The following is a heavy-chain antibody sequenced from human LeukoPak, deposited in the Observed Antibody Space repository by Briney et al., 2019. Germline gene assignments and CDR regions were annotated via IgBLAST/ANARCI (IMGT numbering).Heavy chain of an antibody. D-gene: IGHD4-23*01. V-gene: IGHV3-74*01. Sequence: GGSLRLSCAASGFAFSTYWLHWVRQAPGKGLVWISHISSDGSSIRYADSVKGRFTISRDNAKNMLYLQMNSLRAEDTAVYYCVRVPLTPSQPFDYWGQGTLVTVTS. J-gene: IGHJ4*02. CDR3: VRVPLTPSQPFDY. CDR1: GFAFSTYW. CDR2: ISSDGSSI.